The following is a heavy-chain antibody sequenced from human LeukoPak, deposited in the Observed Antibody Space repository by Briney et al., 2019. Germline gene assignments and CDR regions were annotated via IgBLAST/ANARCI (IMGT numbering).Heavy chain of an antibody. CDR2: ISSSSSTV. CDR1: GFTVSSNS. V-gene: IGHV3-48*01. J-gene: IGHJ6*03. Sequence: GGSLRLSCTVSGFTVSSNSMSWVRQAPGKGLEWVSYISSSSSTVYYADSVKGRFTISRDNAKNSLYLQMNSLRAEDTAVYYCARSRYVTRFMDVWGKGTTVTVSS. CDR3: ARSRYVTRFMDV. D-gene: IGHD5-12*01.